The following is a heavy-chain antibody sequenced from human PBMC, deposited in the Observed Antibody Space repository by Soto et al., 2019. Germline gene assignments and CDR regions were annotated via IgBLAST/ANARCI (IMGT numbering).Heavy chain of an antibody. D-gene: IGHD2-15*01. J-gene: IGHJ3*02. V-gene: IGHV1-18*01. CDR1: GYTFTSYG. CDR3: ARSIIGYCSGGSCYAYFDI. Sequence: QVQLVQSGAEVKKPGASVKVSCKASGYTFTSYGISWVRQAPGQGLEWMGWISAYNGNTNYAQKLQGRVTRTTDTSTNTAYMELRSLRSDDTAVYYCARSIIGYCSGGSCYAYFDIWGQGTMVTVSS. CDR2: ISAYNGNT.